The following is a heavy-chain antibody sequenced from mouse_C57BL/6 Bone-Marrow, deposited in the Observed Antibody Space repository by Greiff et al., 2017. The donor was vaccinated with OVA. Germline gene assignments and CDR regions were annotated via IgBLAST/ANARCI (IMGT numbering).Heavy chain of an antibody. D-gene: IGHD2-1*01. Sequence: EVHLVESGGGLVQPGGSLKLSCAASGFTFSDYYMYWVRQTPEQRLEWVAYISNGGGSTYYPDTVKGRFTISRDNAKNTLYLQMSRLKSEDTAMYYCARQWLYGNYAMDYWGQGTSVTVSS. CDR2: ISNGGGST. CDR1: GFTFSDYY. V-gene: IGHV5-12*01. J-gene: IGHJ4*01. CDR3: ARQWLYGNYAMDY.